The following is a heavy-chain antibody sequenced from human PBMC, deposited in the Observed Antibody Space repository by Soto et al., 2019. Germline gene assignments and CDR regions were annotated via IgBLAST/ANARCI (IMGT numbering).Heavy chain of an antibody. CDR3: ASASRSGRYYYVNY. J-gene: IGHJ4*02. Sequence: QVQLGQSGAEVKKPGSSVKVSCKASGGTFSSYPISWVRQAPGQGLEWMGGISPGFGIANYAQKFQGRVTITADTSTAYMELSSLRSEYTALYSCASASRSGRYYYVNYWGEGSLVTVSS. V-gene: IGHV1-69*17. D-gene: IGHD3-10*01. CDR1: GGTFSSYP. CDR2: ISPGFGIA.